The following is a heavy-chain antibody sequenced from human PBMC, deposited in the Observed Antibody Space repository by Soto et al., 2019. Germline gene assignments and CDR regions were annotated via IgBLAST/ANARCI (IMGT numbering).Heavy chain of an antibody. J-gene: IGHJ4*02. Sequence: GGSLRLSCTASGFTFGDYAMSWFRQAPGKGLEWVGFIRSKAYGGTTEYAASVKGRFTISRDDSKSIAYLQMNSLKTEDTAVYYCTREYYDFWSGYYIGIDYWGQGTLVTVSS. CDR1: GFTFGDYA. CDR2: IRSKAYGGTT. V-gene: IGHV3-49*03. CDR3: TREYYDFWSGYYIGIDY. D-gene: IGHD3-3*01.